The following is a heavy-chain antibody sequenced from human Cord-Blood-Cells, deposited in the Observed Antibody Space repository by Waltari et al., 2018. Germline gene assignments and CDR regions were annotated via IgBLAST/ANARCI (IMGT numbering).Heavy chain of an antibody. CDR1: GFTFSSYS. V-gene: IGHV3-21*01. CDR2: NSSSSSYI. Sequence: EVQLVESGGGLVKPGGSLRLSCAASGFTFSSYSMNWVRQAPGKGLVLVSSNSSSSSYIYYADSVKGRFTISRDNAKNSLYLQMNSLRAEDTAVYYCARDRQDYYFDYWGQGTLVTVSS. CDR3: ARDRQDYYFDY. J-gene: IGHJ4*02.